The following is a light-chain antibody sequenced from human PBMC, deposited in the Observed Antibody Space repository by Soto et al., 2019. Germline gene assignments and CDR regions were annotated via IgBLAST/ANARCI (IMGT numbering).Light chain of an antibody. V-gene: IGKV3-20*01. J-gene: IGKJ5*01. CDR2: GAS. CDR3: QQYGSSPPIT. CDR1: QSVSSSY. Sequence: EIVLTQSPGTLSLSPGERATLSCRASQSVSSSYLAWYQQKPDQAPTLPIYGASSRATGIPDRFSGSGSGTDFALTISRLEPEDFAVYYCQQYGSSPPITFGQGTRLEIK.